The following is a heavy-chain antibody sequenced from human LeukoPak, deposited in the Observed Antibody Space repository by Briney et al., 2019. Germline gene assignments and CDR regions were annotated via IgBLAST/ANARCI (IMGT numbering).Heavy chain of an antibody. J-gene: IGHJ4*02. CDR2: INSDGSTI. CDR3: ARVTVSSSEVIFDY. CDR1: GFTFSNYW. Sequence: TGESLRLSCAASGFTFSNYWMHWVRQAPGKGLVWVSRINSDGSTITYADSVKGRFTISRDNAKNTLYLQMNSLRAEDTAVYYCARVTVSSSEVIFDYWGQGSLVTVSS. V-gene: IGHV3-74*01. D-gene: IGHD1-20*01.